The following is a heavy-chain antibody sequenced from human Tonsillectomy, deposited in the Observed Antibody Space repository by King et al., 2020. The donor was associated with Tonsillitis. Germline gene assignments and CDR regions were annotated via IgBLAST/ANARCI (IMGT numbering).Heavy chain of an antibody. CDR2: IDPSDSYT. CDR1: GYNFANYW. CDR3: ARLAWVGTVMVSDYYAMDV. D-gene: IGHD5-18*01. J-gene: IGHJ6*02. Sequence: VQLVQSGAEVKKPGESLRISCKGSGYNFANYWINWVRQMPGEGLEWMGRIDPSDSYTNYSPSLQGHVTISADKSINAAYLQWSSLKASDTAMYYCARLAWVGTVMVSDYYAMDVWGQGTTVTVSS. V-gene: IGHV5-10-1*03.